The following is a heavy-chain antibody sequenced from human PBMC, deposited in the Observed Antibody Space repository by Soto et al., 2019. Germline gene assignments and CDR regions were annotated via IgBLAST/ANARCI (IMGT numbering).Heavy chain of an antibody. CDR3: ARVHIVEVTATNGIYNWFDP. V-gene: IGHV1-69*13. CDR2: IIPIFGTA. D-gene: IGHD2-21*02. J-gene: IGHJ5*02. Sequence: GASVKVSCKASGGTFSSYAISWVRQAPGQGLEWMGGIIPIFGTANYAQKFQGRVTITADESTSTAYMELSSLRSEDTAVYYCARVHIVEVTATNGIYNWFDPWGQGTLVTVSS. CDR1: GGTFSSYA.